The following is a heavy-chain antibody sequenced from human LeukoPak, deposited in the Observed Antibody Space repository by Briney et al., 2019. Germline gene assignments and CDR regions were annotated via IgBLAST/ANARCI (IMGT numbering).Heavy chain of an antibody. Sequence: SETLSLTCTVSGGSISSGDYYWSWIRQPPGKGPEWIGYIYYSGSTYYNPSLKSRVTISVDTSKNQFSLKLSSVTAADTAVYYCARYGSGITGFDYWGQGTLVTVSS. CDR1: GGSISSGDYY. V-gene: IGHV4-30-4*01. D-gene: IGHD3-10*01. CDR3: ARYGSGITGFDY. CDR2: IYYSGST. J-gene: IGHJ4*02.